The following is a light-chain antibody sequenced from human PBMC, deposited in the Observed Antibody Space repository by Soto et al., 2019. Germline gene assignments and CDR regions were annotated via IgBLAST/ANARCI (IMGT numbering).Light chain of an antibody. CDR2: AAS. Sequence: EIVLTQSPGTLSFSPGESATLSCRATQSVSATYLAWYQQKPGKAPRLLIYAASSRATDIPDRFSGSGSGTDFTLAISRLEPEDFAVYWCQHYGTSTRTFGQGTKVEIK. CDR1: QSVSATY. V-gene: IGKV3-20*01. J-gene: IGKJ1*01. CDR3: QHYGTSTRT.